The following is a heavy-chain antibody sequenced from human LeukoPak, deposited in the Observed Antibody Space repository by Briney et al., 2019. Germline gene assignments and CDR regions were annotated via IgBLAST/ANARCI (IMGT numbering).Heavy chain of an antibody. D-gene: IGHD3-16*02. CDR2: INHSGST. J-gene: IGHJ4*02. V-gene: IGHV4-34*01. CDR3: ARGGDYVWGSYRPNLFDY. CDR1: GGSFSGYY. Sequence: SETLSLTCAVYGGSFSGYYWSWIRQPPGKGLEWIGEINHSGSTNYNPSLKSRVTISVDTSKNQFSLKLSSVTAADTAVYYCARGGDYVWGSYRPNLFDYWGQGTLVTVSS.